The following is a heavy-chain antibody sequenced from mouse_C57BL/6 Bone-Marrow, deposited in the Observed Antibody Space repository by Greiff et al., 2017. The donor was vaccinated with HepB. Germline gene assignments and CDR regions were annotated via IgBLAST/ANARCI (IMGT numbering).Heavy chain of an antibody. D-gene: IGHD1-1*01. Sequence: QVQLQQSGPGLVQPSQSLSITCTVSGFSLTSYGVHWVRQSPGKGLEWLGVIWSGGSTDYNAAFISRLSISKDNSKSQVFFKMNSLQADDTAIYYCARIYGRAWFAYWGQGTLVTVSA. CDR3: ARIYGRAWFAY. CDR2: IWSGGST. V-gene: IGHV2-2*01. CDR1: GFSLTSYG. J-gene: IGHJ3*01.